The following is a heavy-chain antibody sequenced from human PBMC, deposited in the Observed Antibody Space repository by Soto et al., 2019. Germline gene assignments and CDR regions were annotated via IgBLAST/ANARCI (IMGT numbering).Heavy chain of an antibody. J-gene: IGHJ6*02. Sequence: QVQLVESGGGVVQPGRSLRLSCAASGFTFRSYAMHWVRQAPGKGLECVAVISYDGSNKFYGDSVKGGFTISRDKSKKDLYLRKNSLRYEATAVYYCARGEREDIAVVVGARPGAYGVDVWDQGNTVTVSS. CDR1: GFTFRSYA. V-gene: IGHV3-30-3*01. CDR2: ISYDGSNK. D-gene: IGHD2-15*01. CDR3: ARGEREDIAVVVGARPGAYGVDV.